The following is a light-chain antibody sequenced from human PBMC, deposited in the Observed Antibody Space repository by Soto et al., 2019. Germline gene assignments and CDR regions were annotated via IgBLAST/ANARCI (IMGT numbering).Light chain of an antibody. CDR2: GAS. CDR1: QSVRSS. CDR3: QQYNNWPLT. V-gene: IGKV3-15*01. Sequence: EIVMTQSPATLCVSPGEAATRSCRASQSVRSSLAWYQQTPGRAPRLLIYGASTRATGIPTRFSGSGSGTEFTLTISSLQSEDFAVYYCQQYNNWPLTFGGGTKVDIK. J-gene: IGKJ4*01.